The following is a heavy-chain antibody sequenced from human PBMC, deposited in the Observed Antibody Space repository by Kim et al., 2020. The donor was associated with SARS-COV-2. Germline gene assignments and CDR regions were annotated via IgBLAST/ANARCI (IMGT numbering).Heavy chain of an antibody. D-gene: IGHD3-16*02. Sequence: ASVKVSCKASGYTFTGYYMHWVRQAPGQGLEWMGRINPNSGGTNYAQKFQGRVTMTRDTSISTAYMELSRLRSDDTAVYYCARRDGHIGINYGMDVWGQGTTVTVSS. CDR3: ARRDGHIGINYGMDV. CDR2: INPNSGGT. J-gene: IGHJ6*02. V-gene: IGHV1-2*06. CDR1: GYTFTGYY.